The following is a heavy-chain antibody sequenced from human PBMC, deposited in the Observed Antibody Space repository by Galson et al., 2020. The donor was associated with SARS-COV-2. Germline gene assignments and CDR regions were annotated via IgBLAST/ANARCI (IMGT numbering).Heavy chain of an antibody. CDR2: INPSGGST. D-gene: IGHD3-3*01. CDR3: AREKDSHYDFWSGYTGYYYYYMDV. Sequence: ASVKVSCKASGYTFTSYYMHWVRQAPGQGLECMGIINPSGGSTSYAQKFQGRVTMTRDTSTSTVYMELSSLRSEDTAVYYCAREKDSHYDFWSGYTGYYYYYMDVWGKGTTVTVSS. V-gene: IGHV1-46*01. CDR1: GYTFTSYY. J-gene: IGHJ6*03.